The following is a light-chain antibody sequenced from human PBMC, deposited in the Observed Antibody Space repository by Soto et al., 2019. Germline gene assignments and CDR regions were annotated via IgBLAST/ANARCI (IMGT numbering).Light chain of an antibody. CDR2: EVT. CDR1: NSDIGAYNY. CDR3: ASFTTSTTWV. J-gene: IGLJ3*02. Sequence: QSALTQPASVSGSPGQSITISCSGTNSDIGAYNYVSWYQQLPGKAPKLMIYEVTNRPSGVSDRFSGSKSGNTASLTISGLRAEDEVDYYCASFTTSTTWVFGGGTQLTVL. V-gene: IGLV2-14*01.